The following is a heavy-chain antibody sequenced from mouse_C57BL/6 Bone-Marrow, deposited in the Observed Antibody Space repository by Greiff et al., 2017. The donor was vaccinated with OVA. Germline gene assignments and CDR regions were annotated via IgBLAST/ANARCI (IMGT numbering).Heavy chain of an antibody. Sequence: DVMLVESGGGLVQPGGSLSLSCAASGFTFTDYYMSWVRQPPGKALEWLGFIRNKANGYTTEYSASVKGRFTISRDNSQSILYLQMNALRAEDSATYYCARYNGSFDYWGQGTTLTVSS. CDR1: GFTFTDYY. CDR2: IRNKANGYTT. V-gene: IGHV7-3*01. J-gene: IGHJ2*01. CDR3: ARYNGSFDY.